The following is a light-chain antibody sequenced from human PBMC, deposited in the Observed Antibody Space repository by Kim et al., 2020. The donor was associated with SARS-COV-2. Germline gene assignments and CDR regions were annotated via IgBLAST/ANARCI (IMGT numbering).Light chain of an antibody. V-gene: IGLV2-8*01. CDR3: SSYGGTNNVI. Sequence: QSALTQPPSASGSPEQSVAISCTGTSSDVGGYDYVSWYQQHPGKAPKLMIYEVNKRPSGVPDRFSGSKSGHTASLTVSGLQAEDEAHYYCSSYGGTNNVIFGGWAQLT. J-gene: IGLJ2*01. CDR1: SSDVGGYDY. CDR2: EVN.